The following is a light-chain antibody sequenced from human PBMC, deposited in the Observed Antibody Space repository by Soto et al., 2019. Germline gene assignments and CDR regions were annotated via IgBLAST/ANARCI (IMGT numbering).Light chain of an antibody. J-gene: IGKJ4*01. CDR3: QQRSSWPVT. V-gene: IGKV3-11*01. CDR1: QSISRY. CDR2: DTS. Sequence: EVVLTQSPATLSFSPGERATLSCRASQSISRYLAWYQQKSGQAPRLLIYDTSNRAPGIPARFSGSGSGTDFPLAISSLEPEDFAVYYYQQRSSWPVTFGGETKVEVK.